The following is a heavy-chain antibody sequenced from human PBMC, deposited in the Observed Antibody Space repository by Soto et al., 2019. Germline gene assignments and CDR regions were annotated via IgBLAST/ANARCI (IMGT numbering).Heavy chain of an antibody. CDR3: AKASKVNYFDY. J-gene: IGHJ4*02. CDR2: ISYDGSNK. V-gene: IGHV3-30*18. Sequence: VAVISYDGSNKYYADSVKGRFTISRDNSKNTLYLQMNSLRAEDTAVYYCAKASKVNYFDYWGQGTLVTVSS.